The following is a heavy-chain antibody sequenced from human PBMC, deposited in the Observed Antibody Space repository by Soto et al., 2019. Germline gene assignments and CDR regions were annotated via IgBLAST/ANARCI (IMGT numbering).Heavy chain of an antibody. CDR1: GYTLAELS. D-gene: IGHD2-2*02. CDR3: ARFGYCSSTSCYIYYYYMDV. J-gene: IGHJ6*03. Sequence: SGKVTCKVYGYTLAELSMHWVRQAPGKGLEWMGGFDPEDGNTNYAQKLQGRVTMTTDTSTSTAYMELRSLRSDDTAVYYCARFGYCSSTSCYIYYYYMDVWGKGTTVTVSS. V-gene: IGHV1-24*01. CDR2: FDPEDGNT.